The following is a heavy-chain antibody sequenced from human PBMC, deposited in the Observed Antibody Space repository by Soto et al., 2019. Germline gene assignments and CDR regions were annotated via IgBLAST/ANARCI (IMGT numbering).Heavy chain of an antibody. Sequence: SETLSLTCTVSGGSISSSSFHWGWIRQPPGKGLEWIGSIYYSGSTYYSPSLKSRVTISVDTSKNQFSLKVDSVTAADTAVYYCARGLLAYCGGHCALFDSWGQGIMVTVSS. CDR1: GGSISSSSFH. V-gene: IGHV4-39*07. D-gene: IGHD2-21*02. CDR3: ARGLLAYCGGHCALFDS. J-gene: IGHJ4*02. CDR2: IYYSGST.